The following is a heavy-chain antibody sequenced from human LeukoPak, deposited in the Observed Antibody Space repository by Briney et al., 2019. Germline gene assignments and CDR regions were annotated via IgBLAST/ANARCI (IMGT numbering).Heavy chain of an antibody. V-gene: IGHV3-53*01. CDR3: ARDGYSTGWYNFDY. J-gene: IGHJ4*02. Sequence: PGGSLRLSCAASGFTVSSNYMSWVRQAPGKGLEWVSVIYGDDNTYYADSVKGRFTISRDDSKNTLYLRMNSLRAEDTAVYYCARDGYSTGWYNFDYWGQGTLVTVSS. CDR1: GFTVSSNY. CDR2: IYGDDNT. D-gene: IGHD6-19*01.